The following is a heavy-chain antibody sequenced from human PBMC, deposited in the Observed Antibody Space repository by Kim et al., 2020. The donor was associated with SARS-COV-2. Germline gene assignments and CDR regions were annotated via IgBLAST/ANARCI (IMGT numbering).Heavy chain of an antibody. Sequence: GGSLRLSCAASGFTFSSYAMHWVRQAPGKGLEWVAVISYDGSNKYYADSVKGRFTISRDNSKNTLYLQMNSLRAEDTAVYYCAGYGSGSYYNRYYYYGM. V-gene: IGHV3-30-3*01. CDR3: AGYGSGSYYNRYYYYGM. CDR2: ISYDGSNK. D-gene: IGHD3-10*01. J-gene: IGHJ6*01. CDR1: GFTFSSYA.